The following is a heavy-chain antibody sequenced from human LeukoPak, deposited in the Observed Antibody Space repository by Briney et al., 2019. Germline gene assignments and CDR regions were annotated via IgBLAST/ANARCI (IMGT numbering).Heavy chain of an antibody. CDR1: GGSIRSGSYF. CDR2: IYTSGST. CDR3: ARENAYYYYMDV. Sequence: PSETLSLTCSVSGGSIRSGSYFWTWIRQPAGKGLEWIGRIYTSGSTNYNPSLKSRVTISVDKSKNQFSLKLSSVTAADTAVYYCARENAYYYYMDVWGKGTTVTVSS. V-gene: IGHV4-61*02. J-gene: IGHJ6*03.